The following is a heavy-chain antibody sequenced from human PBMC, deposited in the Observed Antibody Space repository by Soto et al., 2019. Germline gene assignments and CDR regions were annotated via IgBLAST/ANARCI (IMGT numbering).Heavy chain of an antibody. CDR3: ARGPAIVVVPADHHGMEL. CDR2: INHSGST. J-gene: IGHJ6*01. CDR1: VGSFSGYY. D-gene: IGHD2-2*01. V-gene: IGHV4-34*01. Sequence: SETLSLTCAFYVGSFSGYYWSCIRHPPGKWLEWIGEINHSGSTNYNPSLKSRVTISVDTSKNQFSLKLSSVTAADTAVYYCARGPAIVVVPADHHGMELWGQGTTVSVSS.